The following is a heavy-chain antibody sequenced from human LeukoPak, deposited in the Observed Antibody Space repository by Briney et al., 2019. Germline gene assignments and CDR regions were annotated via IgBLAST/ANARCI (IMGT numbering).Heavy chain of an antibody. J-gene: IGHJ4*02. V-gene: IGHV4-39*01. CDR1: GGSISSSSYY. CDR3: ACLSLGYCTSTICYKPVW. CDR2: IYHSGST. Sequence: SETLSLTCTVSGGSISSSSYYWGWIRPPPGKGLEWFGSIYHSGSTYYNPSLKRRVTISVDASKNQFSLKLSSVTAADTAMYYGACLSLGYCTSTICYKPVWGGQGTGVSVSS. D-gene: IGHD2-2*02.